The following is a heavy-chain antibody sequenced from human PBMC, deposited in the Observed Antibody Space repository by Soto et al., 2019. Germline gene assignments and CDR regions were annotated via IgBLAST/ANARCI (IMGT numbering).Heavy chain of an antibody. V-gene: IGHV1-18*01. CDR1: GYTFTSYG. D-gene: IGHD5-12*01. J-gene: IGHJ4*02. Sequence: ASVKVSCKASGYTFTSYGISWVRQAPGQGLEWMGWINAGNGNTEYSQKFQGRVTITRDTSASTAYMELSSLRSEDTAVYYCVRVVAIPGYPDNWGQGTLVTVSS. CDR2: INAGNGNT. CDR3: VRVVAIPGYPDN.